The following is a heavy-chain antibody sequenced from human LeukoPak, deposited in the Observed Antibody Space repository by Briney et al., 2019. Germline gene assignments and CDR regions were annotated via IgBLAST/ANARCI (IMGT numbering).Heavy chain of an antibody. D-gene: IGHD1-26*01. CDR3: ARGVSPKGMGGRRFDY. CDR1: GGSFSGYY. J-gene: IGHJ4*02. Sequence: SETLSLTCAVYGGSFSGYYWSWIRQPPGKGLEWIGETNHSGSTNYNPSLKSRVTISVDTSKNQFSLKPSSVTAADTAVYYCARGVSPKGMGGRRFDYWGQGTLVTVSS. V-gene: IGHV4-34*01. CDR2: TNHSGST.